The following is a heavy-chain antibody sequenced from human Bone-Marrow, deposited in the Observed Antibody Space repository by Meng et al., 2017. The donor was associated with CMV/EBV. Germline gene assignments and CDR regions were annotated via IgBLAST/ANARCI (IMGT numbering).Heavy chain of an antibody. J-gene: IGHJ5*02. CDR2: IYYSGST. Sequence: SETLSLTCTVSGGSISSYYWSWIRQPPGKGLEWIGYIYYSGSTNYNPSLKSRVTISVETSKNQSSLKLSSVTAADTAVYYCARAPRGGGYYPNWFDPWGQGTLVTVSS. D-gene: IGHD3-22*01. CDR3: ARAPRGGGYYPNWFDP. V-gene: IGHV4-59*01. CDR1: GGSISSYY.